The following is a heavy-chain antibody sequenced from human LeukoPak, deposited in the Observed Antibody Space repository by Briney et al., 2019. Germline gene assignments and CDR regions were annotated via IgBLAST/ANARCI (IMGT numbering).Heavy chain of an antibody. D-gene: IGHD2-21*02. Sequence: ASVKVSCKVSGYTLTELSMHWVRQAPGQGLEWMGIINPSGGSTSYAQKFQGRVTMTRDTSTSTVYMELSSLRSEDTAVYYCARAAVVATTVTAIQYYFDYWGQGTLVTVSS. CDR2: INPSGGST. CDR1: GYTLTELS. V-gene: IGHV1-46*01. J-gene: IGHJ4*02. CDR3: ARAAVVATTVTAIQYYFDY.